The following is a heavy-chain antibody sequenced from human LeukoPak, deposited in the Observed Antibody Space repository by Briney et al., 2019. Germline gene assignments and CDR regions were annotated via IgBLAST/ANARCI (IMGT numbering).Heavy chain of an antibody. V-gene: IGHV4-61*01. D-gene: IGHD3-10*01. CDR1: DGSVSSGSYY. J-gene: IGHJ6*04. Sequence: SETLSLTCTVSDGSVSSGSYYWSWIRQPPGKGLEWIGYIYYSGSTNYNPSLKSRVTISVDTSKNQFSLKLSSVTAADTAVYYCARVLITMVRGVISYYYYGMDVWGKGTTVTVSS. CDR3: ARVLITMVRGVISYYYYGMDV. CDR2: IYYSGST.